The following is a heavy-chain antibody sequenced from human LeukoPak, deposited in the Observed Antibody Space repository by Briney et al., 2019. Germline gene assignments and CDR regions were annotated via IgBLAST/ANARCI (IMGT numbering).Heavy chain of an antibody. CDR3: ARANSGIGGATTVDY. CDR1: GGTFSSYA. Sequence: ASVKVSCKASGGTFSSYASSWVRQAPGQGLEWMGRIIPISGIANYEQKFQGRVTITADKSTSTAYLELSSLRSEDTAVYYCARANSGIGGATTVDYCGRGHRVIVSA. D-gene: IGHD1-26*01. CDR2: IIPISGIA. J-gene: IGHJ4*02. V-gene: IGHV1-69*04.